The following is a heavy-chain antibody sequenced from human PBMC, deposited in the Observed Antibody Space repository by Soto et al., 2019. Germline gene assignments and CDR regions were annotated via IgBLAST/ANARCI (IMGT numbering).Heavy chain of an antibody. Sequence: SETLSLTCTVSGGSISSYYWSWIRQPPGKGLEWIGYIYYSGSTNYNPSLKSRVTISVDTSKNQFSLKLSPVTAADTAVYYCATRSSVGGYFDYWGQGTLVTVSS. CDR2: IYYSGST. V-gene: IGHV4-59*01. D-gene: IGHD1-26*01. CDR1: GGSISSYY. J-gene: IGHJ4*02. CDR3: ATRSSVGGYFDY.